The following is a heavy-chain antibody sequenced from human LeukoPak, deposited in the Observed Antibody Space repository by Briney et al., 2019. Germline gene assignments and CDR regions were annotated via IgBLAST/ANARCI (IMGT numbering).Heavy chain of an antibody. V-gene: IGHV4-59*01. CDR2: IYYSGST. J-gene: IGHJ3*02. Sequence: SETLSLTCTVSGGSISSYYWSWIRQPPGKGLEWIGYIYYSGSTNYNPSLKSRVTISVDTSKNQFSLKLSSVTAAGTAVYYCVAYYDTAFDIWGQGTMVTVSS. CDR3: VAYYDTAFDI. D-gene: IGHD3-22*01. CDR1: GGSISSYY.